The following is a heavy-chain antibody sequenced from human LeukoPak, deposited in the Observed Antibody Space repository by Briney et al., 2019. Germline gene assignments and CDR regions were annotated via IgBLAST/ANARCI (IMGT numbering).Heavy chain of an antibody. CDR3: ARRLTQYDCFDP. J-gene: IGHJ5*02. CDR2: TYYRSTWYN. CDR1: GDSVPSNSVT. V-gene: IGHV6-1*01. D-gene: IGHD2-2*01. Sequence: SQTLSLTCAISGDSVPSNSVTWNWIRQSPSRGLEWLGRTYYRSTWYNDYAVSVGGRITVNPDTSKNQFSLHLNSVTPEDTAVYYCARRLTQYDCFDPWGQGILVTVSS.